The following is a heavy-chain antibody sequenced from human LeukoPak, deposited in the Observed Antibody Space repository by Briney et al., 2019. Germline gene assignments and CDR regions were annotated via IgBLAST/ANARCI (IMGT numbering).Heavy chain of an antibody. Sequence: SGGSLRLSCAASGFTFSTFWMNWVRQAPGQGLVWVSRIRGDGSNTGYADSVKGRFTISRDNAKNTLYLQMNSLRDEDTAVYYCAREENMAHWGQGTLVTVSS. CDR3: AREENMAH. CDR1: GFTFSTFW. J-gene: IGHJ4*02. V-gene: IGHV3-74*01. CDR2: IRGDGSNT. D-gene: IGHD2/OR15-2a*01.